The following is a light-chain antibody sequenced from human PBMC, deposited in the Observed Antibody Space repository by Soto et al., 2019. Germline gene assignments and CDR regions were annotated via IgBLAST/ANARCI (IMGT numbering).Light chain of an antibody. CDR1: QGISNG. J-gene: IGKJ3*01. V-gene: IGKV1-27*01. Sequence: DIQMTQSPSSLSASVGDRVTITCRASQGISNGLAWYQQRPGKVPKLLIYAASTLQSGVPSRFSGSGSGTDFTLTISSLQPEDVATYYCQKYDGAPPFTFGPGTTVDIK. CDR2: AAS. CDR3: QKYDGAPPFT.